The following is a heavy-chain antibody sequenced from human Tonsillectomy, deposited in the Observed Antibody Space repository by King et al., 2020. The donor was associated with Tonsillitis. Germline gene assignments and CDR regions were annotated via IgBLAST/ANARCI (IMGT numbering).Heavy chain of an antibody. D-gene: IGHD3-22*01. CDR3: ARSGAPYDNSGFPDY. J-gene: IGHJ4*02. CDR2: ISYDGNHK. CDR1: GFTFSSYA. Sequence: VQLVESGGGVVQPGRSLRLSCAASGFTFSSYAMHWVRQAPGKGLEWVTLISYDGNHKHYADSLKGRFTISRDNSKNTLYLQMNSLRAEDTAVYYCARSGAPYDNSGFPDYWGQGTLVTVSS. V-gene: IGHV3-30*04.